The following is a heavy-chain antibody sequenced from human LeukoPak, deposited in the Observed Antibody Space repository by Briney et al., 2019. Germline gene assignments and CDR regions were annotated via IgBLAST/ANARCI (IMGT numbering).Heavy chain of an antibody. J-gene: IGHJ6*02. CDR2: ISYDGSNK. D-gene: IGHD3-10*01. CDR3: AKEYYYGSGSYYYGMDV. Sequence: PGGSLKLSCAASGFTFSSYGMHWVRQAPGKGLEWVAVISYDGSNKYYADSVKGRFTISRDNSKNTLYLQMNSLRAEDTAVYYCAKEYYYGSGSYYYGMDVWGQGTTVTVSS. V-gene: IGHV3-30*18. CDR1: GFTFSSYG.